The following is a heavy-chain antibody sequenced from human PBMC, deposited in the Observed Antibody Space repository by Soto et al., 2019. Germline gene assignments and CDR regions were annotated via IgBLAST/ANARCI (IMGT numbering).Heavy chain of an antibody. CDR2: ISGSGDTT. D-gene: IGHD2-2*01. J-gene: IGHJ4*02. CDR1: GYSFSTYA. V-gene: IGHV3-23*01. CDR3: AKETLASAYADY. Sequence: EVQLLDSGGGLVQPGGSLRLSCAASGYSFSTYAMSWVRQAPGKGLEWVSAISGSGDTTYYADSVKGRFTISRDNSKNTVYLQMNSLRAEDTAFYYCAKETLASAYADYWGQGTLVTVSS.